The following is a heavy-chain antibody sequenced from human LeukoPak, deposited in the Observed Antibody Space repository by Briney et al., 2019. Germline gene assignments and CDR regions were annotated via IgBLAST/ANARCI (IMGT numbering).Heavy chain of an antibody. CDR3: AREGSGSYYTNWFDP. V-gene: IGHV3-53*01. CDR2: IYSGGNT. D-gene: IGHD3-10*01. CDR1: GFTFSSYA. Sequence: GGSLRLSCAASGFTFSSYAMSWVRQAPGKGLEWVSFIYSGGNTYYADSVKGRFTISRDNSKNTFHLQMNSLRAEDTAVYYCAREGSGSYYTNWFDPWGQGTLVTVSS. J-gene: IGHJ5*02.